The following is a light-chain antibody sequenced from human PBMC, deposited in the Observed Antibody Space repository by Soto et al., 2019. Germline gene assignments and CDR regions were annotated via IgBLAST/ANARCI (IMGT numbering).Light chain of an antibody. CDR2: DAS. V-gene: IGKV1D-16*01. CDR3: QQYNSYPLT. Sequence: DIQMTQSPSSLSASVGDRVTITCRASQAIGSWLAWYQQKQGKAPTSLIYDASNLQTEVPSRFSGSGSGTDFTLTISCLQPEDSATYYCQQYNSYPLTFGGGTMVEIK. CDR1: QAIGSW. J-gene: IGKJ4*01.